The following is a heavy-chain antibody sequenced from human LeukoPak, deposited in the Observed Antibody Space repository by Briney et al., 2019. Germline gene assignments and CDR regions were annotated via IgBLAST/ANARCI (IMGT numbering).Heavy chain of an antibody. D-gene: IGHD6-13*01. CDR1: GYTFTSYG. CDR3: ARDRGIAEADSFDP. Sequence: GASVKVSVKASGYTFTSYGISWVRQAPGQGLEWMGWISAYNGNTNYAQKLQGRVTMTTDTSTSTAYMELRSLRSDDTAVYYCARDRGIAEADSFDPWGQGTLVTVSS. CDR2: ISAYNGNT. J-gene: IGHJ5*02. V-gene: IGHV1-18*01.